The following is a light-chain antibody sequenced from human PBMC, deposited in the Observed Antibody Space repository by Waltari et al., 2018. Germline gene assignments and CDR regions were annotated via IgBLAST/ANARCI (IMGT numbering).Light chain of an antibody. CDR2: ADS. Sequence: SYVLTQPPSVSVAPGPTARLTCGGNNIGSKSVHWYQQKPGQAPVLVVYADSDRPSGIPERFSGSNSGNTATLTISRVEAGDEADYYCQVWDSSSDHPLFGGGIKLTVL. CDR1: NIGSKS. J-gene: IGLJ2*01. V-gene: IGLV3-21*02. CDR3: QVWDSSSDHPL.